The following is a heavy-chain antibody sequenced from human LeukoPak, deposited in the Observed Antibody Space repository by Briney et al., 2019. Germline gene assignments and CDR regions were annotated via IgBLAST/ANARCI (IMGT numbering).Heavy chain of an antibody. Sequence: GGSLRLSCAASGFTFSNHAMHWVRQAPGKGLEYVSAISSNGGSTYYANSVKGRFTISRDNSKNTLYLQMGSLRAEDMAVYYCARVAVAGTEILNWFDPWGQGTLVTVSS. J-gene: IGHJ5*02. CDR2: ISSNGGST. V-gene: IGHV3-64*01. CDR1: GFTFSNHA. D-gene: IGHD6-19*01. CDR3: ARVAVAGTEILNWFDP.